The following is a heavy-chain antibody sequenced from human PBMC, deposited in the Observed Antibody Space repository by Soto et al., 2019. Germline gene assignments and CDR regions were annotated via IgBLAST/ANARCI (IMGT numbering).Heavy chain of an antibody. V-gene: IGHV3-9*01. D-gene: IGHD6-19*01. Sequence: EVQLVESGGGLVQPGRSLRLSCAASGFTVDDYYMHWVRQAPGKGLEWVSGICWNSGSIGYADSVKGRFTISRDNAKNSLYLQMNSLRAEDTALYYCAKAPSSGFLGAPDYWGQGTLVTVSS. J-gene: IGHJ4*02. CDR3: AKAPSSGFLGAPDY. CDR1: GFTVDDYY. CDR2: ICWNSGSI.